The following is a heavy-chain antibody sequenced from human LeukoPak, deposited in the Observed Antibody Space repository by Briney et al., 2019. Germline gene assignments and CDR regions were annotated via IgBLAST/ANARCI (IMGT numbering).Heavy chain of an antibody. J-gene: IGHJ1*01. D-gene: IGHD3-22*01. CDR1: VFTSIRYW. CDR3: ARAPAEIGGYYPEYFRH. CDR2: IKSDGST. Sequence: GGSLRLSSASSVFTSIRYWMHWVRQAPGKGLVWVSRIKSDGSTNYADSVKGRFTISRDNAKNTVSLQMNSLRAEDTGVYYCARAPAEIGGYYPEYFRHWGQGTLVTVSS. V-gene: IGHV3-74*01.